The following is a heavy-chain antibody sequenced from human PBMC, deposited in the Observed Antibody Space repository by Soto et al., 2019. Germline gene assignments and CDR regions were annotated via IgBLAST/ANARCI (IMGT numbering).Heavy chain of an antibody. CDR2: IIPILGIA. J-gene: IGHJ6*02. D-gene: IGHD1-26*01. CDR1: GGTFSSYT. Sequence: QVQLVQSGAEVKKPGSSVKVSCKASGGTFSSYTISWVRQAPGQGLEWMGRIIPILGIANYAQKFQGRATITADKSTSTAYMELSSLRSEDTAVYYCARASGSPVSGMDVWGQGTTVTVSS. V-gene: IGHV1-69*02. CDR3: ARASGSPVSGMDV.